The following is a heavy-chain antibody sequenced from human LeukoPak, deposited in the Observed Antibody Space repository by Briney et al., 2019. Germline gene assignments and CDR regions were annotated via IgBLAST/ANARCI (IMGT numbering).Heavy chain of an antibody. CDR2: IYYSGST. D-gene: IGHD5-12*01. CDR3: GRVSGYNWESFYDY. Sequence: SETLSLTCPVYGGSFSGYYWSWLRQPPGKGLEWIGYIYYSGSTNYNPSLKSRVTISVDTSKDQFTLKLSSVAAADTAVYYCGRVSGYNWESFYDYWGQGTLVTVSS. V-gene: IGHV4-59*01. CDR1: GGSFSGYY. J-gene: IGHJ4*02.